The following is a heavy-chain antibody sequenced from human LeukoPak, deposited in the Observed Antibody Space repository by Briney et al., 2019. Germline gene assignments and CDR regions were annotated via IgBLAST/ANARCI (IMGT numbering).Heavy chain of an antibody. CDR3: ASVSTAVAGTSGDC. V-gene: IGHV3-21*01. CDR1: GFTFSSYS. Sequence: GGSLRLSCAASGFTFSSYSMNWVRQAPGKGLEWVSSISSSSSYIYYADSVKGRFTISRDNAKNSLYLQMNSLRAEDTAVYYCASVSTAVAGTSGDCWGQGTLVTVS. J-gene: IGHJ4*02. CDR2: ISSSSSYI. D-gene: IGHD6-19*01.